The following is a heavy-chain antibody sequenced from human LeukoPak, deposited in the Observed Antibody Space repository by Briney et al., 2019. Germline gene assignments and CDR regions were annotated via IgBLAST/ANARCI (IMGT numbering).Heavy chain of an antibody. Sequence: PGGTLRLSCAASGFTFSSYGMSWVRQAPGKGLEWVANIKQDGSEKYYVDSVKGRFTISRDNAKNSLYLQMNSLRAEDTAVYYCARFSRRRGPSSPYYYDSSGYLYYFDYWGQGTLVTVSS. CDR1: GFTFSSYG. J-gene: IGHJ4*02. CDR3: ARFSRRRGPSSPYYYDSSGYLYYFDY. CDR2: IKQDGSEK. V-gene: IGHV3-7*01. D-gene: IGHD3-22*01.